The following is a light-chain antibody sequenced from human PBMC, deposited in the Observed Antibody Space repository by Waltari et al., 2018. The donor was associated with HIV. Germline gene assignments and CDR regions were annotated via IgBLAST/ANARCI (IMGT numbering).Light chain of an antibody. J-gene: IGKJ4*01. CDR3: QYLDSYPL. CDR1: RGISSY. V-gene: IGKV1-9*01. Sequence: DIQLTQSPSFLSASVGARVTITCRASRGISSYLAWHQHKPGEAPRLLIYAASTLQSGVPSRFSGSASGTEFTLTISSLQPEDFATYYCQYLDSYPLFGGGTKVEVK. CDR2: AAS.